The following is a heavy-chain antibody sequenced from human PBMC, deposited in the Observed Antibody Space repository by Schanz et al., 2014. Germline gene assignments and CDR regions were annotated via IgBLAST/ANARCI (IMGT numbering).Heavy chain of an antibody. CDR2: IDPNSGGT. J-gene: IGHJ6*02. V-gene: IGHV1-2*02. CDR3: ARDRGHVEQLVLEWYYAMDV. D-gene: IGHD6-6*01. Sequence: QVQLVQSGADVKKPGASVKVSCKASGNTLSAYYIHWIRQAPGQGLEWMGWIDPNSGGTNYAQMFQGRVTMTTDTSISTAYMELSRLTSDDTAVFFCARDRGHVEQLVLEWYYAMDVWGQGTTVAVSS. CDR1: GNTLSAYY.